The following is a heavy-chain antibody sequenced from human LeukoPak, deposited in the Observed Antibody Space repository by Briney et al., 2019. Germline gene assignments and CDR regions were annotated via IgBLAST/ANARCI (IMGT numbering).Heavy chain of an antibody. V-gene: IGHV3-23*01. CDR2: ISGSGGST. J-gene: IGHJ4*02. D-gene: IGHD2-15*01. CDR1: GFTFSSYA. Sequence: PGGSLRLSCAASGFTFSSYAMSWVRQAPGKGLEWVSGISGSGGSTYYADSVKGRFTISRDNSKNTLYLQMNSLRAEDTAVYYCAKALSYGSGGSCYSCFDYWGQGTLVTVSS. CDR3: AKALSYGSGGSCYSCFDY.